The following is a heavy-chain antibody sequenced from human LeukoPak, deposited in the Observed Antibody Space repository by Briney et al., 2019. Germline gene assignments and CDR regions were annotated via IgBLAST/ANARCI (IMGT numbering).Heavy chain of an antibody. CDR2: ISAGGSTT. CDR1: GFTFSSYA. J-gene: IGHJ4*02. V-gene: IGHV3-23*01. Sequence: GGSLRLSCAASGFTFSSYAMSWVRQAPGKGLEWVSAISAGGSTTYCADSVKGRFTISRDNSKNALYLEVNSLRVEDTAVYFCAKVYCSGDTCYDYFDYWGQGTRVTVS. D-gene: IGHD2-15*01. CDR3: AKVYCSGDTCYDYFDY.